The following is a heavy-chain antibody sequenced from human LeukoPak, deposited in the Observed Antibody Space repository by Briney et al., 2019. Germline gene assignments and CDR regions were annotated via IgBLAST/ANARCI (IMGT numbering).Heavy chain of an antibody. CDR3: AREDGDYGDYYYGMDV. Sequence: PGGSLRLSCAASGFTFSSYSMNWVRQAPGKGLEWVSFISSSSSYIYYADSVKGRFTISRDNAKNSLYLQMNSLRAEDTAVYYCAREDGDYGDYYYGMDVWGQGTTVTVSS. CDR1: GFTFSSYS. V-gene: IGHV3-21*01. J-gene: IGHJ6*02. CDR2: ISSSSSYI. D-gene: IGHD4-17*01.